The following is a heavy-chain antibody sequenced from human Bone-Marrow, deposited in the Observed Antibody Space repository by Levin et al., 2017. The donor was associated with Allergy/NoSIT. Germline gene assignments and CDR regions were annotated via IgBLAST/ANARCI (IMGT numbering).Heavy chain of an antibody. Sequence: GGSLRLSCVASGFTFSSYNMYWVRQTPGTGLEWVAMISYDAIIKYYSDSVKGRFTLSRDKSNNTLYLQMNSLRSEDTALYYCVRGEFYYESRRDYFDHWGRGTLVTVSS. CDR3: VRGEFYYESRRDYFDH. D-gene: IGHD3-22*01. V-gene: IGHV3-30*04. CDR2: ISYDAIIK. CDR1: GFTFSSYN. J-gene: IGHJ4*02.